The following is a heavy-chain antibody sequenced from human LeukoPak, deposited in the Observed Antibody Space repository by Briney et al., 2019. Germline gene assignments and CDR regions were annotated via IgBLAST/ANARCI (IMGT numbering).Heavy chain of an antibody. J-gene: IGHJ5*02. Sequence: GGSLRLSCAASGFSFSTYDMIWIRQAPGKGLEWVSHISSSRSDYRRYAESVRGRFTISRDNAKNSVYLEMNGLAKNDTAVYYCARGGRNDLRSWSDPWGQGTVVTVSS. CDR3: ARGGRNDLRSWSDP. CDR1: GFSFSTYD. D-gene: IGHD1-1*01. CDR2: ISSSRSDYR. V-gene: IGHV3-11*06.